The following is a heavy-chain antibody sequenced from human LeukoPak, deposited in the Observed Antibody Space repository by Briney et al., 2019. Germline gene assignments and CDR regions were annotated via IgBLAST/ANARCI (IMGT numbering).Heavy chain of an antibody. CDR3: ARSRVTTRLNWFDP. CDR2: INPNSGGT. D-gene: IGHD4-11*01. J-gene: IGHJ5*02. CDR1: GYTFTGYY. Sequence: ASVKVSCKASGYTFTGYYMHWVRQAPGQGLERMGWINPNSGGTNYAQKFQGRVTMTRDTSISTAYMELSRLRSDDTAVYYCARSRVTTRLNWFDPWGQGTLVTVSS. V-gene: IGHV1-2*02.